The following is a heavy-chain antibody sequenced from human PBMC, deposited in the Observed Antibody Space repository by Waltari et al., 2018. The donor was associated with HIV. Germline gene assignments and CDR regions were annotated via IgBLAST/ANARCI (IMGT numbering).Heavy chain of an antibody. CDR3: VRGVRYYTD. V-gene: IGHV3-66*02. J-gene: IGHJ4*02. CDR2: IYMDDTT. CDR1: TCSVSNNY. Sequence: EVQLVDSEGGLVQPWGSLRLSCSPFTCSVSNNYVTWLRLASGRGLEWVSAIYMDDTTHYADSVKGRFTISRDRFRNTVHLHLNFLIFEDTATYFCVRGVRYYTDWGQGTPVTVS. D-gene: IGHD2-8*02.